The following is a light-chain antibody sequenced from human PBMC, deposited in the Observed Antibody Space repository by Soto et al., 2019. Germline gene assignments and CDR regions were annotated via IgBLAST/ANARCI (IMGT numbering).Light chain of an antibody. J-gene: IGKJ5*01. CDR1: QSVLYTLNKRNY. V-gene: IGKV4-1*01. CDR2: WAY. CDR3: QQYYTTPTIT. Sequence: DSVMTQSPDSLAMSLGERATINCKSSQSVLYTLNKRNYLSWYQQKPGQPPKLLIYWAYTRDSGVPDRFSGSGSGTEFTLTISSLQAEDAAVYYCQQYYTTPTITFGQGTRLEIK.